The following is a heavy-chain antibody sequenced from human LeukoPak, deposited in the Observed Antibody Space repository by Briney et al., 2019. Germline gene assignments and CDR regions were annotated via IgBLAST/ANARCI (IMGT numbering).Heavy chain of an antibody. V-gene: IGHV3-30*04. CDR3: TTGHIFGSGSYYNPNWFDP. D-gene: IGHD3-10*01. Sequence: GRSLRLSCAASGFTFNSYAMHWVRQAPGKGLEWVAVISYDGSNKYYADSVKGRFTISRDNLKNTLYLQMNSLKTEDTAVYYCTTGHIFGSGSYYNPNWFDPWGQGTLVTVSS. CDR2: ISYDGSNK. J-gene: IGHJ5*02. CDR1: GFTFNSYA.